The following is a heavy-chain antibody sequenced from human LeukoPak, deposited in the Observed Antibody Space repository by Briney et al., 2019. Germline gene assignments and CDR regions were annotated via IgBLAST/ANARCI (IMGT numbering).Heavy chain of an antibody. J-gene: IGHJ6*03. CDR3: ARDRITMVRGYYYMDV. CDR1: GYTFTSYA. D-gene: IGHD3-10*01. CDR2: INPNSGGT. V-gene: IGHV1-2*02. Sequence: ASVKVSCKASGYTFTSYAMNWVRQAPGQGLEWMGWINPNSGGTNYAQRFQGRVTMTRDTSISTAYMELSRLRSDDTAVYYCARDRITMVRGYYYMDVWGKGTTVTISS.